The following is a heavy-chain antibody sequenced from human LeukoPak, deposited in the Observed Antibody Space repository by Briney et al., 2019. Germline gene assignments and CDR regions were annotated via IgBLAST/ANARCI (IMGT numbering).Heavy chain of an antibody. Sequence: PGGSLRLSCAASGFTFSDYYMSWIRQAPGKGLERVSYISSSSSYTNYPDSVKGPFTISRDNAKNSLYLQMNSLRAEDTAVYYCARSPTYQLVYDYWGQGTLVTVSS. CDR3: ARSPTYQLVYDY. CDR2: ISSSSSYT. J-gene: IGHJ4*02. V-gene: IGHV3-11*06. D-gene: IGHD2-2*02. CDR1: GFTFSDYY.